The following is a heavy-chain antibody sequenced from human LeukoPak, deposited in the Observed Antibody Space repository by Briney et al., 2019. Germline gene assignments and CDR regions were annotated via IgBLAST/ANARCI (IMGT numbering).Heavy chain of an antibody. CDR3: ARLKTYYYDSSGPTD. V-gene: IGHV4-30-4*08. D-gene: IGHD3-22*01. CDR1: GGSISSGDYY. Sequence: SETLSLTCTVSGGSISSGDYYWSWIRQPPGKGLEWIGYIYYSGSTYYNPSLKSRVTISVDTSKNQFSLKLSSVTAADTAVYYCARLKTYYYDSSGPTDWGQGTLVTVSS. J-gene: IGHJ4*02. CDR2: IYYSGST.